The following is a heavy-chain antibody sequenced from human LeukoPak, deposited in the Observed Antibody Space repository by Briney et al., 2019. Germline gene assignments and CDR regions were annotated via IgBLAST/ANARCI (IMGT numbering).Heavy chain of an antibody. CDR3: ARVYGDHQDLKYYFDY. V-gene: IGHV1-69*05. D-gene: IGHD4-17*01. CDR1: GGTFSSYA. Sequence: ASVKVSCKASGGTFSSYAISWVRQAPGQGLEWMGGIIPIFGTANYAQKFQGRVTITTDESTSTAYMELSSLRSEDTAVYYCARVYGDHQDLKYYFDYWGQGTLVTVSS. CDR2: IIPIFGTA. J-gene: IGHJ4*02.